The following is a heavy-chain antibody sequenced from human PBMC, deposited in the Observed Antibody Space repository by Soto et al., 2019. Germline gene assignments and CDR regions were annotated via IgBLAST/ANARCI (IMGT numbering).Heavy chain of an antibody. Sequence: QVQLLQSGAEVKKPGASVKVSCKASGYTFTNYGITWVRQAPGQGLEWMGWISAYNGNTHYTQRLQGRVTMTTDTSTSTDYMELRGLRSDDTAVYYCARVRQRVGYFYYYKDFWGKLTTVTVSS. V-gene: IGHV1-18*01. CDR3: ARVRQRVGYFYYYKDF. J-gene: IGHJ6*03. CDR1: GYTFTNYG. CDR2: ISAYNGNT. D-gene: IGHD6-25*01.